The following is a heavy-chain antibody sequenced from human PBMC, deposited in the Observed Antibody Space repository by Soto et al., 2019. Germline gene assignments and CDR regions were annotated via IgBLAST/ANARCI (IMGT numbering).Heavy chain of an antibody. CDR1: GGSISSYY. J-gene: IGHJ6*03. CDR3: ARDNDYGDYYYYMDV. CDR2: IYYSGST. D-gene: IGHD4-17*01. Sequence: SETLSLTCTVSGGSISSYYWSWIRQPPGKGLEWIGYIYYSGSTNYNPSLKSRVTISVDTSKNQFSLKLSSVTAADTAVYYCARDNDYGDYYYYMDVWGKGTTVTVSS. V-gene: IGHV4-59*01.